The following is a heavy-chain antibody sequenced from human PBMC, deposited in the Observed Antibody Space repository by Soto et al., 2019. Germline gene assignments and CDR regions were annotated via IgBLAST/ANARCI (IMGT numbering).Heavy chain of an antibody. CDR1: GYSFTSYW. CDR3: ARRGVTTYYGMDV. D-gene: IGHD4-17*01. J-gene: IGHJ6*04. V-gene: IGHV5-51*01. CDR2: IYPGDSDT. Sequence: RGESLKISCKGSGYSFTSYWIGWVRQMPAKGLEWMGIIYPGDSDTRYSPSFQGQVTISADKSISTAYLQWSSLKASDTAMYYCARRGVTTYYGMDVWGKGTTVTVSS.